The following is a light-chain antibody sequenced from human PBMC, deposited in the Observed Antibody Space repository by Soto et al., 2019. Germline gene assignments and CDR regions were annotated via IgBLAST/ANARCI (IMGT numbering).Light chain of an antibody. CDR3: QQYNSYSPT. V-gene: IGKV1-5*03. CDR1: QSISSW. J-gene: IGKJ1*01. CDR2: KAS. Sequence: DIQMTQSPSTLSATGGDRVTITCRASQSISSWLAWYQQKPGKAPKLLIYKASSLGSGVPTRFSGSGSGTDFTLTISSLQHDDFATYYCQQYNSYSPTFGQGTKVEIK.